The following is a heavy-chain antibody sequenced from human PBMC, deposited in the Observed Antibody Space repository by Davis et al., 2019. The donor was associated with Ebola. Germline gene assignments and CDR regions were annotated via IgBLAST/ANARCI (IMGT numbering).Heavy chain of an antibody. V-gene: IGHV4-39*01. CDR2: IHYRGTT. J-gene: IGHJ3*02. D-gene: IGHD3-10*01. CDR3: VRPYGSLGATFDI. CDR1: GGSISSSSYY. Sequence: MPSETLSLTCTVSGGSISSSSYYWGWIRQPPGQGLEWIGNIHYRGTTSYNPSLESRVTISFDSSKNQFSLELTSVTAADTAVYFCVRPYGSLGATFDIWGQGTVVTVSS.